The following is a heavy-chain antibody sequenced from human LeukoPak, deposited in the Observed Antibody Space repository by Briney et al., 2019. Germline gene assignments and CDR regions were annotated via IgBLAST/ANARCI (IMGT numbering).Heavy chain of an antibody. CDR1: GGTFSSYA. J-gene: IGHJ6*03. Sequence: SVKVSCKASGGTFSSYAISWVRQAPGQGLEWMGGIIPIFGTANYAQKFQGRVTITTDESTSTAYMELSSLRSEDTAVYYCAGGRAIPNGHYYYYYMDVWGKGTTVTVSS. CDR3: AGGRAIPNGHYYYYYMDV. D-gene: IGHD2-8*01. CDR2: IIPIFGTA. V-gene: IGHV1-69*05.